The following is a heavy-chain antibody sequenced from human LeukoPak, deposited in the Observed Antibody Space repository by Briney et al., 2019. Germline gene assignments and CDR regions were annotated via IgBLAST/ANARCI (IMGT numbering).Heavy chain of an antibody. D-gene: IGHD3-16*02. CDR3: VRLRLGNFSSGFDY. V-gene: IGHV1-18*01. J-gene: IGHJ4*02. Sequence: GASVKLSCNASGYSFTSFTISWVRQSPGQRLKWRSWINPYNGETNYPQKLQIRVTITTYTSTRTAYMELRNIRSDDTAVYYCVRLRLGNFSSGFDYWGQGTLVTVSS. CDR1: GYSFTSFT. CDR2: INPYNGET.